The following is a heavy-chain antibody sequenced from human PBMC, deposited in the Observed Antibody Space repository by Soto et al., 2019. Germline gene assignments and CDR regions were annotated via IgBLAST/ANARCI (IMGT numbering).Heavy chain of an antibody. D-gene: IGHD2-2*01. CDR2: INPSGGST. CDR3: ARGDIVVVPAAYNWFDP. V-gene: IGHV1-46*01. Sequence: ASVKVSCKASGYTFTSYYMHWVRQAPGQGLEWMGIINPSGGSTSYAQKFQGRVTMTRDTSTSTVYMELSSLRSEDTAVYYCARGDIVVVPAAYNWFDPWGQGTLVTGLL. CDR1: GYTFTSYY. J-gene: IGHJ5*02.